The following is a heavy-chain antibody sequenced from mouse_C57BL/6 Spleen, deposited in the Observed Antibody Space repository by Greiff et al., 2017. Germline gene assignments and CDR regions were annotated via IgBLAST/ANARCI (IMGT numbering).Heavy chain of an antibody. CDR3: ARSGRAYGPYYNAMDY. V-gene: IGHV14-2*01. J-gene: IGHJ4*01. CDR1: GFNIKDYY. D-gene: IGHD6-5*01. CDR2: IDPEDGET. Sequence: EVMLVESGAELVKPGASVKLSCTASGFNIKDYYMHWVKQRTEQGLEWIGRIDPEDGETKYAPKFQGKATITADTSSNTAYLQLSSLTSEDTTVYYSARSGRAYGPYYNAMDYWGQGTSVTVSS.